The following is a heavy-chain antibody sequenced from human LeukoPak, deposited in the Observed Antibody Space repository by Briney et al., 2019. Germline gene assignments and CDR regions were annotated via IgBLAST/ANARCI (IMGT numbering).Heavy chain of an antibody. Sequence: SQTLSLTCAISRDSVSSNSADWNWIRQSPSRGLEWLGRTYYRSKWYNDYAVSVKSRITINPDTSKNQFSLQLNSVTPEDTAVYYCTRSLAAAGDYWGQGTLVTVSS. CDR1: RDSVSSNSAD. D-gene: IGHD6-13*01. V-gene: IGHV6-1*01. CDR3: TRSLAAAGDY. J-gene: IGHJ4*02. CDR2: TYYRSKWYN.